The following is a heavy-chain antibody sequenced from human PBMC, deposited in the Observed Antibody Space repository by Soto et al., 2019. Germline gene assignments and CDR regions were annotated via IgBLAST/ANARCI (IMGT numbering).Heavy chain of an antibody. V-gene: IGHV4-61*08. CDR2: IYYSGST. D-gene: IGHD3-9*01. CDR3: ARERSHYDILTGYYNYYYGMDV. CDR1: GGSISSGGYY. J-gene: IGHJ6*02. Sequence: SETLSLTCTVSGGSISSGGYYWSWIRQHPGKGLEWIGYIYYSGSTNYNPSLKSRVTISVDTSKNQFSLKLSSVTAADTAVYYCARERSHYDILTGYYNYYYGMDVWGQGTTVTVSS.